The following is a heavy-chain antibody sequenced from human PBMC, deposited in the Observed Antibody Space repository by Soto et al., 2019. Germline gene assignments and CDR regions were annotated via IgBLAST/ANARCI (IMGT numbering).Heavy chain of an antibody. CDR3: AKIVYCSGGSCYREPVPFDI. V-gene: IGHV3-66*03. CDR1: GFTVSSNY. D-gene: IGHD2-15*01. Sequence: EVQLVESGGGLIQPGGSLRLSCAASGFTVSSNYMSWVRQAPGKGLEWVSVIYSGGSTYYADSVKGRFTISRDNSKNTLYLQMNSLRAEDTAVYYCAKIVYCSGGSCYREPVPFDIWGQGTMVTVSS. J-gene: IGHJ3*02. CDR2: IYSGGST.